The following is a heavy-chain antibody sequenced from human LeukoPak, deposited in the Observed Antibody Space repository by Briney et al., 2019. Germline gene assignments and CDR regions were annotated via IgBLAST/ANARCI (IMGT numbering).Heavy chain of an antibody. V-gene: IGHV4-30-2*01. J-gene: IGHJ4*02. Sequence: SETLSLTCTVSGGSISSGSYYWSWIRQPPGKGLEWIGYIYHSGSTYYNPSLKSRVTISVDRSKNQFSLKLSSVTAADTAVYYCARDHQDFDYWGQGTLVTVSS. CDR1: GGSISSGSYY. CDR3: ARDHQDFDY. CDR2: IYHSGST.